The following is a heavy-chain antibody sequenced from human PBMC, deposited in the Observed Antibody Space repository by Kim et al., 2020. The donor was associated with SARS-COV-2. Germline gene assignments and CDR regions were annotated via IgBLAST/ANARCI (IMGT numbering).Heavy chain of an antibody. V-gene: IGHV3-48*02. D-gene: IGHD6-19*01. CDR1: GFTFSSYS. CDR2: ISSSSSTI. J-gene: IGHJ4*02. Sequence: GGSLRLSCAASGFTFSSYSMNWVRQAPGKGLEWVSYISSSSSTIYYADSVKGRFTISRDNAKNSLYLQMNSLRDEDTAVYYCARDLKREQWLVQGRIFDYWGQGTLVTVSS. CDR3: ARDLKREQWLVQGRIFDY.